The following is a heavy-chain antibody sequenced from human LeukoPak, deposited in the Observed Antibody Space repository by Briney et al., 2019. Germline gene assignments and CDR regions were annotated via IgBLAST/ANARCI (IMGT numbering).Heavy chain of an antibody. CDR2: ISGTGSRT. Sequence: GGSLRLSCAASGFTFGSYAMNWVRQAPGKGLEWVSAISGTGSRTYYADSVKGRFTISRDNSKNTLYLQMKSLRVEHTARYYCAKGLTGYSNYGMDVWGQGTTVTVSS. CDR1: GFTFGSYA. V-gene: IGHV3-23*01. J-gene: IGHJ6*02. D-gene: IGHD3-9*01. CDR3: AKGLTGYSNYGMDV.